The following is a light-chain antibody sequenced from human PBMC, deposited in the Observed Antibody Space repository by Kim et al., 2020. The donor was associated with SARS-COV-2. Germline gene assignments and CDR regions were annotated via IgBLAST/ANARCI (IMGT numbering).Light chain of an antibody. CDR3: QQYNNLWT. Sequence: MTQSPATLSVSPGERVTLSCRTSQNVYSNLAWYQQKPGQAPRLLIYGISTRAIGVPTRFSGSGSETEFTLTISSLQSEDFALYYCQQYNNLWTFGQGTKVEIK. V-gene: IGKV3-15*01. CDR1: QNVYSN. CDR2: GIS. J-gene: IGKJ1*01.